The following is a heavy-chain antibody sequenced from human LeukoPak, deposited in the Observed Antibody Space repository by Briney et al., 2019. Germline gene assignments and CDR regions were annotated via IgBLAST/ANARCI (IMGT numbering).Heavy chain of an antibody. CDR2: ISYDGSNK. Sequence: PGGSPRLSCAASGFTFSSYTMHWVRQAPGKGLEWVAVISYDGSNKYYADSVKGRFTISRDNSKNTLYLQMNSLRAEDTAVYYCARGLHYYYYGMDVWGQGTTVTVSS. J-gene: IGHJ6*02. D-gene: IGHD3-10*01. V-gene: IGHV3-30-3*01. CDR1: GFTFSSYT. CDR3: ARGLHYYYYGMDV.